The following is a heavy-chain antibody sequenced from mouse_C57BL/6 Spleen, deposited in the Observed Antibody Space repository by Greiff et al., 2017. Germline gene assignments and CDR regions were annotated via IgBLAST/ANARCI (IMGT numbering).Heavy chain of an antibody. D-gene: IGHD1-1*01. V-gene: IGHV1-18*01. Sequence: VQLQQSGPELVKPGASVKIPCKASGYTFTDYNMDWVKQSHGKSLEWIGDINPNNGGTIYNQKFKGKATLTVDKSSSTAYMELRSLTSEDTAVYYCARGSSYSYWYFDVWGTGTTVTVSS. CDR3: ARGSSYSYWYFDV. J-gene: IGHJ1*03. CDR1: GYTFTDYN. CDR2: INPNNGGT.